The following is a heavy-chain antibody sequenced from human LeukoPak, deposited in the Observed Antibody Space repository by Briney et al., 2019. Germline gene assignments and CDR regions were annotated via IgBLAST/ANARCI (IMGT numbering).Heavy chain of an antibody. CDR2: IYYSGST. D-gene: IGHD5-18*01. J-gene: IGHJ4*02. CDR1: GGSISSSSYY. V-gene: IGHV4-39*01. Sequence: SETLSLTCTVSGGSISSSSYYWGWIRQPPGKGLEWIGSIYYSGSTYYNPSLKSRVTISVDTSKNQFSLKLSSVTAADTAVYYCARGRGYSYGFFDYWGQGTLVTVSS. CDR3: ARGRGYSYGFFDY.